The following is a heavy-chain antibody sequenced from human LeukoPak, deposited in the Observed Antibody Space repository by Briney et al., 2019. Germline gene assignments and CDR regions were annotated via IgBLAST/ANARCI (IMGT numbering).Heavy chain of an antibody. J-gene: IGHJ6*03. Sequence: SVKVSCKASGGTFSSYAISWVRQAPGQGLEWMGGIIPSLGTANYAQKFKGRVTITADKSTSTAYMELSSLRSEDTAVYYCARDCIAVAGRKYYYYMDVWGKGTTVTVSS. D-gene: IGHD6-19*01. CDR2: IIPSLGTA. V-gene: IGHV1-69*06. CDR3: ARDCIAVAGRKYYYYMDV. CDR1: GGTFSSYA.